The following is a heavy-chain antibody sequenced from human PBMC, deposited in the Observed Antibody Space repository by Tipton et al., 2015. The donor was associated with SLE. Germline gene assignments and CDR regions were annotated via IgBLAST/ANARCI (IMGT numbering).Heavy chain of an antibody. CDR2: IPNSETT. Sequence: TLSLTCTVSGGSISSHYWSWIRQAPGKGLEWIGYIPNSETTNYNPSLKSRVTISVDTSKNQFSLKLRSVTAADTAVYYCAGAWQGYCSGGTCYVLDYWGQGTLVTVSS. CDR1: GGSISSHY. V-gene: IGHV4-59*11. D-gene: IGHD2-15*01. CDR3: AGAWQGYCSGGTCYVLDY. J-gene: IGHJ4*02.